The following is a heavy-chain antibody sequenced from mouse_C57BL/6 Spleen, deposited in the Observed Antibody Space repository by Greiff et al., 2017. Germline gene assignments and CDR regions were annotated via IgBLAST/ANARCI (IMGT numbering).Heavy chain of an antibody. V-gene: IGHV5-17*01. CDR3: ARGVNYDFAMDY. Sequence: EVQRVESGGGLVKPGGSLKLSCAASGFTFSDYGMHWVRQAPEKGLGWVAYISSGSSSIYYADTVKGRFTISRDNAKNTLFLQMTSLRSEDTAIYCCARGVNYDFAMDYWGQGTSVTVSS. CDR1: GFTFSDYG. D-gene: IGHD2-1*01. J-gene: IGHJ4*01. CDR2: ISSGSSSI.